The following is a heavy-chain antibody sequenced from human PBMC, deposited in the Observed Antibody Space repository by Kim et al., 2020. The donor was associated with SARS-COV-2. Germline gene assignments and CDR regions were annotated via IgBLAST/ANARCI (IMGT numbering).Heavy chain of an antibody. CDR3: SSSTVGAYLDY. V-gene: IGHV3-53*01. CDR2: IHDAGST. CDR1: GSSVRSSY. D-gene: IGHD1-26*01. Sequence: GGSLRLSCAVSGSSVRSSYMTWVRQAPGKGLEWVSAIHDAGSTYYADSVKGRFTISRDIPKDTLYLQMNSLRAEDTAVYYCSSSTVGAYLDYWGQGSLVTVSS. J-gene: IGHJ4*02.